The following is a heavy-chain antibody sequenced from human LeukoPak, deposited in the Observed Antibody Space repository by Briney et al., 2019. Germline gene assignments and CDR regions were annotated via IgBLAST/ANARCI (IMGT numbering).Heavy chain of an antibody. CDR1: GFTFSSYA. J-gene: IGHJ4*02. V-gene: IGHV3-30-3*01. Sequence: GRSLRLSCAASGFTFSSYAMHWVRQAPGKGLEWVAVISYDGNNKYYADSVKGRFTISRDNSKNTLYLQMNSLRAEDTALYYCATLPTWGQGTQVTVSS. CDR3: ATLPT. D-gene: IGHD4-17*01. CDR2: ISYDGNNK.